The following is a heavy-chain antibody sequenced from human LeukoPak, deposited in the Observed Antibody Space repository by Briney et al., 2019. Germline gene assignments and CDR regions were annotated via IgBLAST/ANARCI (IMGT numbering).Heavy chain of an antibody. CDR3: ARPTPRAAAVSFQH. CDR1: GGSISSSSYY. J-gene: IGHJ1*01. D-gene: IGHD6-13*01. CDR2: IYYSGST. V-gene: IGHV4-39*01. Sequence: SETLSLTCTVSGGSISSSSYYWGWIRQPPGKGLEWIGSIYYSGSTYYNPSLKSRVTISVDTSKNQFSLKLSSVTAADTAVYYCARPTPRAAAVSFQHWGQGTLVTVSS.